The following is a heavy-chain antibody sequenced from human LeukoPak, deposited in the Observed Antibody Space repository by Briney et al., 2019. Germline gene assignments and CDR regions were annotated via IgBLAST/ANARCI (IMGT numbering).Heavy chain of an antibody. V-gene: IGHV4-34*01. Sequence: SETLSLTCAVYGGSFSGYYWSWIRQPPGKGLEWIGEINHSGSTNYNPSLKSRVTISVDTSKNQFSLKLSSVTAADTAVYYCARGPEGGMDVWDKGTTVTVSS. CDR2: INHSGST. CDR3: ARGPEGGMDV. CDR1: GGSFSGYY. J-gene: IGHJ6*04.